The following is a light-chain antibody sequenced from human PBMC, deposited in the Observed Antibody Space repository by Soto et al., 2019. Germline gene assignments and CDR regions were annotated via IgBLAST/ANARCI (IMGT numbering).Light chain of an antibody. CDR2: RNN. Sequence: QSVLTQPPSASGTPGQTVTISCSGSSSSNIGSNYVYWYQQVPGTAPRLLIYRNNLRPSGVPDRFSGSKSGTSASLAISGLRSEDEADYYCAAWDDSLSLTGGYVFGTGTKVTVL. V-gene: IGLV1-47*01. J-gene: IGLJ1*01. CDR1: SSSNIGSNY. CDR3: AAWDDSLSLTGGYV.